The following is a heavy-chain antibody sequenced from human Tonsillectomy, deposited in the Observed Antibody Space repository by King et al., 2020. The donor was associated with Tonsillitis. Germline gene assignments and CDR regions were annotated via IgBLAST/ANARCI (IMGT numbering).Heavy chain of an antibody. CDR3: ALPAVTGPDDAFDI. CDR1: GFTFSSYW. D-gene: IGHD6-19*01. J-gene: IGHJ3*02. V-gene: IGHV3-7*01. Sequence: VQLVESGGGLVQPGGSLRLSCAASGFTFSSYWMTWVRQAPGKGLEWVANIKQDGSEKYYVDSVKGRFTISRDNAKNSLYLQMNSLRAEDTAVYYCALPAVTGPDDAFDIWGQGTMVTVSS. CDR2: IKQDGSEK.